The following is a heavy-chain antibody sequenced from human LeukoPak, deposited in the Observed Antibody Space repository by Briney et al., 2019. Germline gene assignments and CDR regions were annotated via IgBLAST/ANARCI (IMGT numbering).Heavy chain of an antibody. CDR2: IKEDGSEK. Sequence: GGSLILSCAASGFTFSSYWMNWVRQAPGKGLEWVANIKEDGSEKYYVDSVKGRFAISRDNAKNSLYLQMNSLRAEDTAVYYCGKSMDVWGKGTTVTVSS. V-gene: IGHV3-7*01. CDR1: GFTFSSYW. J-gene: IGHJ6*03. CDR3: GKSMDV.